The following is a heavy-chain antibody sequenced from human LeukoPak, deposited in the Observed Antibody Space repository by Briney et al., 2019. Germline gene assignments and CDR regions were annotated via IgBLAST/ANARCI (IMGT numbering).Heavy chain of an antibody. CDR1: GFIFSSYW. Sequence: SGGSLRLSCAASGFIFSSYWMHWVRQAPGKGLVWVSRINGDGSSTSYADSVKGRFTISRDNAKNTLYLQMNSLRAEDTAVYYCARDNPIQLWPNYYYYYGMDVWGQGTTVTVSS. V-gene: IGHV3-74*01. J-gene: IGHJ6*02. D-gene: IGHD5-18*01. CDR2: INGDGSST. CDR3: ARDNPIQLWPNYYYYYGMDV.